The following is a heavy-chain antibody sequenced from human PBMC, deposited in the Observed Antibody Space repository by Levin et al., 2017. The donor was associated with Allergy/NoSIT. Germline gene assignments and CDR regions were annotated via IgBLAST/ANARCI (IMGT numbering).Heavy chain of an antibody. V-gene: IGHV3-21*01. CDR2: ITSKSDYI. D-gene: IGHD3-22*01. J-gene: IGHJ4*02. Sequence: GGSLRLSCAASGFTFSRYTMNWVRQAPGKGLEWVSSITSKSDYIYYADSVKGRFTIDRDNAKNSLFLQMNSLRAEDSAVYYCAGGDYDTSDYQGLDYWGQGTLVTVSS. CDR1: GFTFSRYT. CDR3: AGGDYDTSDYQGLDY.